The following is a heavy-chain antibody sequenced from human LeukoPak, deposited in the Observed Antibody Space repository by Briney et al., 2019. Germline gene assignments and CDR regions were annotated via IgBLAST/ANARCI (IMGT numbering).Heavy chain of an antibody. D-gene: IGHD2-2*01. CDR2: ISSGGGST. V-gene: IGHV3-23*01. CDR3: SRLRQLQVDY. J-gene: IGHJ4*02. CDR1: GFTFSNYA. Sequence: GSLRLSCAASGFTFSNYAMGWVRQAPGKGLEWVSGISSGGGSTYCAEPVKGRFTISRDNSKNTLYLQMNSLRAEDTAVYYCSRLRQLQVDYWGQGTLVPVSS.